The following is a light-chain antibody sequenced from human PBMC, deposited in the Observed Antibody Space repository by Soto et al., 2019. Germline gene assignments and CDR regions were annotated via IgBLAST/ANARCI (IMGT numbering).Light chain of an antibody. V-gene: IGKV3-11*01. CDR1: QSVSSN. CDR2: DAS. CDR3: QQRSNWPRT. J-gene: IGKJ1*01. Sequence: VMTPSPATLSVSPGERATLSCRASQSVSSNLAWYQQKPGQAPRLLIYDASNRATGIPARFSGSGSGTDFTLTISSLEPEDFAVYYCQQRSNWPRTFGQGTKVDI.